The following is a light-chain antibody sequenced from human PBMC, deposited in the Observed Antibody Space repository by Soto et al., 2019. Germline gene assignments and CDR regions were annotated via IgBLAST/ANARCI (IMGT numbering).Light chain of an antibody. J-gene: IGKJ4*01. CDR2: KAS. CDR1: QDISSW. CDR3: QQTHTFPPT. Sequence: DIQMTQSPSSVSASVGDRVTITCRASQDISSWLAWYQQKPGKAPKLLIFKASTLQSGVPSRVSGSESGTDFTLTIRSLQPEDFATYYCQQTHTFPPTFGGGTKVEIK. V-gene: IGKV1-12*01.